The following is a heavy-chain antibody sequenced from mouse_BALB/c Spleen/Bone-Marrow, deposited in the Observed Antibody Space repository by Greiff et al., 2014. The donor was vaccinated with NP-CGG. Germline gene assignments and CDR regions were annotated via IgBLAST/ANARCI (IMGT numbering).Heavy chain of an antibody. CDR1: GFNIKDTF. Sequence: EVKLQESGAELVKPGASVKLSCTASGFNIKDTFMHWMKQRPEQGLEWSGRIDPANGITKYDPKFQGKATITTDTSSNTAYLQXXXXXXXDTAVYYCASSGNYEGGAMDYWGQGTSVTVSS. CDR2: IDPANGIT. D-gene: IGHD2-1*01. J-gene: IGHJ4*01. V-gene: IGHV14-3*02. CDR3: ASSGNYEGGAMDY.